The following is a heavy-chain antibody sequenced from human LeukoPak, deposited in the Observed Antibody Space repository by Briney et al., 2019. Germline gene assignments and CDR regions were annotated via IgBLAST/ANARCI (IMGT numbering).Heavy chain of an antibody. CDR2: ISGSGGST. CDR1: GFTFSSYA. Sequence: GGSLRLSCAASGFTFSSYAMSWVRQAPGKGLEWVSAISGSGGSTYYADSVKGRFTISRDNSKNTLYLQMNSLRAEDTAVCYCAKQGVLIRSYRDGVDYWGQGTLVTVSS. D-gene: IGHD1-26*01. CDR3: AKQGVLIRSYRDGVDY. V-gene: IGHV3-23*01. J-gene: IGHJ4*02.